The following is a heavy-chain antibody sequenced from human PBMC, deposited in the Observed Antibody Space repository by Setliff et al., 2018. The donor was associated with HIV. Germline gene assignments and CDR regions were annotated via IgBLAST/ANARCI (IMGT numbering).Heavy chain of an antibody. Sequence: GASVKVSCKASGDTFSNYAFSWVRQAPGQGLEWMGRIIPIFDTTNYAQKFQGRVTITADKSTGTAYMELSSLRSEDTAMYYCARDPRDCGNGVCYYLDSWGQGTLVTVSS. J-gene: IGHJ4*02. V-gene: IGHV1-69*06. CDR3: ARDPRDCGNGVCYYLDS. D-gene: IGHD2-8*01. CDR2: IIPIFDTT. CDR1: GDTFSNYA.